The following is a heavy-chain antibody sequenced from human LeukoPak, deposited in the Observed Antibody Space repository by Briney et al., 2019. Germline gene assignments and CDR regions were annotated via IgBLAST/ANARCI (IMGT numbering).Heavy chain of an antibody. Sequence: PSETLSLTCTVSGGSISNYYWGWIRQPPGKGLEWIGYVYYTGSTSYNPSLKSRVTISGDTSKNQFSLKLSSVTAADTAVYYCTRRGGSSSSDWFDPWGQGTLVIVSS. D-gene: IGHD6-6*01. J-gene: IGHJ5*02. CDR1: GGSISNYY. CDR3: TRRGGSSSSDWFDP. CDR2: VYYTGST. V-gene: IGHV4-59*08.